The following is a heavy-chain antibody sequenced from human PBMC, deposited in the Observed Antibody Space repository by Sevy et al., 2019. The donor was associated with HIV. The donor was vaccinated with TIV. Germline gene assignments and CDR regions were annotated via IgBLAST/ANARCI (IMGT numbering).Heavy chain of an antibody. J-gene: IGHJ3*02. V-gene: IGHV3-33*01. Sequence: GGSLRLSCAASGFTFSSYGMHWVRQAPGKGLEWVAVIWYDGSNKYYADSVKGRFTISRDNSKNTLYLQMNSLRAEDRAVYYCARDRSGYDSSGYYWSGAFDIWGQGTMVTVSS. CDR2: IWYDGSNK. CDR3: ARDRSGYDSSGYYWSGAFDI. CDR1: GFTFSSYG. D-gene: IGHD3-22*01.